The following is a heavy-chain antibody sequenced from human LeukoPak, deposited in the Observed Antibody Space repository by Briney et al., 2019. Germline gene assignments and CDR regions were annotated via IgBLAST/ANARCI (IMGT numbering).Heavy chain of an antibody. CDR3: ARMPLEIVTNFLDS. CDR1: GFTFNSYS. CDR2: ISSNSRTI. J-gene: IGHJ4*02. D-gene: IGHD4-11*01. V-gene: IGHV3-48*04. Sequence: GGSLRLSCAASGFTFNSYSMNWVRQAPGKGLEWVSYISSNSRTIHYADSVKGRLTISRDNAKNSLYLQMNTLRTEDTAVYYCARMPLEIVTNFLDSWGQGTLVTVSS.